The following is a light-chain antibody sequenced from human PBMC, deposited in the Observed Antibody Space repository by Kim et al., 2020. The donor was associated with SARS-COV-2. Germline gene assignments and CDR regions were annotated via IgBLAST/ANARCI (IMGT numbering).Light chain of an antibody. CDR2: EVS. J-gene: IGLJ1*01. V-gene: IGLV2-18*02. CDR1: RSDVGSYNR. CDR3: SSYTSSSTPLYV. Sequence: VTSSCTGTRSDVGSYNRVSWYQPPPGTAPKLMIYEVSTRPSGVPDRFSGSKSGNPASLTISGLQAEDEADYYCSSYTSSSTPLYVFGTGTKVTVL.